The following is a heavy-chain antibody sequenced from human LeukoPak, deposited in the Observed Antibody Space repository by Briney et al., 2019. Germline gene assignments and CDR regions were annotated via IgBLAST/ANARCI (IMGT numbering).Heavy chain of an antibody. CDR2: IKQDGSEK. V-gene: IGHV3-7*01. CDR3: ASSRVAARVDY. J-gene: IGHJ4*02. CDR1: GFTFRSYW. Sequence: AGGSLRLSCVASGFTFRSYWMSWVRQAPGKGLEWVANIKQDGSEKYYVDSVKGRFIISRDNAKNSLYLQMNSLRAEDTAVYYCASSRVAARVDYWGQGTLVTVSS. D-gene: IGHD2-15*01.